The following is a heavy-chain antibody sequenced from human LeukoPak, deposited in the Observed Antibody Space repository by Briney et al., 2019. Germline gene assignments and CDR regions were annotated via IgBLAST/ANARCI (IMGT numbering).Heavy chain of an antibody. J-gene: IGHJ6*02. CDR1: GYTFTSYG. D-gene: IGHD2-15*01. V-gene: IGHV1-18*01. Sequence: GASVKVSCKASGYTFTSYGISWVRQAPGQGLEWMGWISAYNGNTNYAQKLQGRVTTTTDTSTSTAYMELRSLRSDDTAVYYCAREEDCSGGSCYYGMDVWGQGTTVTVSS. CDR3: AREEDCSGGSCYYGMDV. CDR2: ISAYNGNT.